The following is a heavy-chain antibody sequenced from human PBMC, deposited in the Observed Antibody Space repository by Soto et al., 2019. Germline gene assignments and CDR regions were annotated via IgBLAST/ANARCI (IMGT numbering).Heavy chain of an antibody. CDR1: GAPISSYY. V-gene: IGHV4-59*01. CDR3: ERGPQWRRSDNWFDP. CDR2: IHYSGTA. Sequence: SETLSLTCSVSGAPISSYYWSWVRQPPGRGLEWIGNIHYSGTATYNPSLKSRVTISLDTSTQFSLRVTSVTAADTAVYYYERGPQWRRSDNWFDPGGQGTLVTVSS. D-gene: IGHD6-19*01. J-gene: IGHJ5*02.